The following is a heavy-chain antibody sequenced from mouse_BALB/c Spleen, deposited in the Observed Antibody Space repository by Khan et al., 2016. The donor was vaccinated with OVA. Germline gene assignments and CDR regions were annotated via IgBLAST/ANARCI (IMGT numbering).Heavy chain of an antibody. Sequence: EVQLQESGPGLVKPSQSLSLTCTVTGYSITSDYAWNWIRQFPGTKLEWMGYISYSGRPSYNPPPKSRSLITRAPSKNRFFLQLNSVTTEDTATYYCARSVTITTVVATDFDYWGQGTTLTVSS. V-gene: IGHV3-2*02. CDR3: ARSVTITTVVATDFDY. CDR1: GYSITSDYA. J-gene: IGHJ2*01. D-gene: IGHD1-1*01. CDR2: ISYSGRP.